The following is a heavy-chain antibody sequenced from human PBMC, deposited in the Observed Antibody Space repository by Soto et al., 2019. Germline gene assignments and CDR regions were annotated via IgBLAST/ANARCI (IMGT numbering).Heavy chain of an antibody. CDR2: IYPGDSDT. D-gene: IGHD2-2*01. CDR1: GYSFTSYW. CDR3: ARYSLYCSSTSCDYYYYGMDV. V-gene: IGHV5-51*01. Sequence: GESLKISCKGSGYSFTSYWIGWVRQMPGKGLEWMGIIYPGDSDTRYSPSFQGQVTISADKSISTAYLQWSSLKASATAMYYCARYSLYCSSTSCDYYYYGMDVWGQGTTVAVSS. J-gene: IGHJ6*02.